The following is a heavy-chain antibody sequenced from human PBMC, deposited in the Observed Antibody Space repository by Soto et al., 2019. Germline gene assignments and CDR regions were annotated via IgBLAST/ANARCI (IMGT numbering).Heavy chain of an antibody. J-gene: IGHJ6*02. V-gene: IGHV3-15*07. D-gene: IGHD2-21*02. CDR1: GFTFSSYG. Sequence: PGGSLRLSCAASGFTFSSYGMNWVRQAPGKGLEWVGRIKSKTDGGTTDYATPVKGRFTISRDDSKNTLYLQMNSLKTEDTAVYYCTTRPGGGDYYYYYYGMDVWGQGTTVTVSS. CDR2: IKSKTDGGTT. CDR3: TTRPGGGDYYYYYYGMDV.